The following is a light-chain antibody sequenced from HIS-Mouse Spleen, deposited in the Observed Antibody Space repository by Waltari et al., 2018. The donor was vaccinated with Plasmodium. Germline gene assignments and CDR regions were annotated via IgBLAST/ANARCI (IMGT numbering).Light chain of an antibody. V-gene: IGLV2-11*01. CDR3: CSYAGSYTWV. J-gene: IGLJ3*02. CDR1: SSDVGVYNY. CDR2: DVS. Sequence: QSALPQPRSVSGSPGQSVTISCTATSSDVGVYNYFSWYQQHPGKAPKLMIYDVSKRPSGVPDRFSGSKSGNTASLTISGLQAEDEADYYCCSYAGSYTWVFGGGTKLTVL.